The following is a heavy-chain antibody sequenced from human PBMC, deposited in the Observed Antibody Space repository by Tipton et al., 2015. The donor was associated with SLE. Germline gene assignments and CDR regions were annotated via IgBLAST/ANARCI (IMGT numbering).Heavy chain of an antibody. D-gene: IGHD3-10*01. CDR3: ASSSRRADH. J-gene: IGHJ4*02. Sequence: TLSLTCTVSGGSVSDYYWTWIRQPPGKGLEWIGYIFYSGGTNYSPSLKSRVTISVDTSKNQFSLKLSSVTAADTAVYYCASSSRRADHWGQGTLVTVSS. V-gene: IGHV4-59*02. CDR1: GGSVSDYY. CDR2: IFYSGGT.